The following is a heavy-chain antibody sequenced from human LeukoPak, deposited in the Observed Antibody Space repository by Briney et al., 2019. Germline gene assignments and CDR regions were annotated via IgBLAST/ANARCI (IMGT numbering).Heavy chain of an antibody. Sequence: PGRSLRLSCAASGFTFSSYAMHWVRQAPGKGLEWVAVISYDGSNKYYADSVKGRFTISRDNSKNTLYLQINSLRAEDTAVYYCARELGEHDRNNWFDPWGQGTLVTVSS. J-gene: IGHJ5*02. CDR2: ISYDGSNK. CDR3: ARELGEHDRNNWFDP. D-gene: IGHD3-10*01. CDR1: GFTFSSYA. V-gene: IGHV3-30-3*01.